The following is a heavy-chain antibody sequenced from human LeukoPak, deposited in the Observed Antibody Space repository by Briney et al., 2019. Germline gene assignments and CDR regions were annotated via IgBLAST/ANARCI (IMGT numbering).Heavy chain of an antibody. D-gene: IGHD3-22*01. Sequence: GGSLRLSCAASGSTFSSYSMNWVRQAPGKGLEWVSYISSSSSTIYYADSVKGRFTISRDNAKNSLYLQMNSLRDEDTAVYYCARAGDYYDRRYFDYWGQGTLVTVSS. J-gene: IGHJ4*02. CDR3: ARAGDYYDRRYFDY. CDR1: GSTFSSYS. V-gene: IGHV3-48*02. CDR2: ISSSSSTI.